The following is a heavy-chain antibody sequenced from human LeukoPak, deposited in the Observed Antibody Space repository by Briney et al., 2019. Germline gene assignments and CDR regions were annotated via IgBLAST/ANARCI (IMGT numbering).Heavy chain of an antibody. CDR1: GFTFDRHW. CDR3: ARDGLPVALDK. Sequence: GGSLRLSCAASGFTFDRHWMTWVRQAPGKGLEWIANVNPDMSEKNYVESVKGRFTISRDKVKNSLYLQMNSLRGDDTAVYYCARDGLPVALDKWGQGTLVTVSS. J-gene: IGHJ4*02. D-gene: IGHD2-2*01. CDR2: VNPDMSEK. V-gene: IGHV3-7*01.